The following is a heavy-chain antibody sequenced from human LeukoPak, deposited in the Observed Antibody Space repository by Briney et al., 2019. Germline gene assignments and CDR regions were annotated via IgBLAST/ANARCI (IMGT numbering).Heavy chain of an antibody. J-gene: IGHJ6*02. CDR1: GGSFSSYY. Sequence: PSETLSLTCTVSGGSFSSYYWSWIRQPPGKGLEWIGYIYYSGSTYYNPSLKSRVTISVDTSKNQFSLKLSSVTAADTAVYYCASLIVGATTHYYYGMDVWGQGTTVTVSS. V-gene: IGHV4-59*08. D-gene: IGHD1-26*01. CDR2: IYYSGST. CDR3: ASLIVGATTHYYYGMDV.